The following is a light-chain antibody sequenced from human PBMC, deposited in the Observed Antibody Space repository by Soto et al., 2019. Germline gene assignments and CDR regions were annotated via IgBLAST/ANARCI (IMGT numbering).Light chain of an antibody. Sequence: DIQMTQSPSSVSASVGDRVTITCRASQGIRNWLAWYQQKPGKAPKLLIYAASSLHSGVPARFTGSGFGTDFTLTISSLQPDDFATYYCQQANSFPFTFCPGTKVDIK. J-gene: IGKJ3*01. CDR1: QGIRNW. V-gene: IGKV1-12*01. CDR3: QQANSFPFT. CDR2: AAS.